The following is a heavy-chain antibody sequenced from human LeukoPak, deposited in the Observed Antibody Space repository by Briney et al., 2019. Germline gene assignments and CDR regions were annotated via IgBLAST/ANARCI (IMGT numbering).Heavy chain of an antibody. Sequence: GGSLRLSCAASGFTVSSNEMSWVRQAPGKGLEWVSSISGGSTYYADSRKGRFTISRDNSKNTVYLQMNSLRVGDTALYYCVKHVGSRWSNNRFDPWGQGTLVTVS. D-gene: IGHD6-13*01. CDR3: VKHVGSRWSNNRFDP. CDR1: GFTVSSNE. J-gene: IGHJ5*02. CDR2: ISGGST. V-gene: IGHV3-38-3*01.